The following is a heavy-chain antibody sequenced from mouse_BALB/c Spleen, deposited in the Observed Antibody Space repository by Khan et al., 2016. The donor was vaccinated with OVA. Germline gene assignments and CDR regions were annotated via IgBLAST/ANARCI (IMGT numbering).Heavy chain of an antibody. J-gene: IGHJ3*01. CDR2: ITYSGNT. V-gene: IGHV3-2*02. Sequence: EVQLQESGPGLVKPSQSLSLTCTVTGYSITSEYAWNWIRQFPGNKLEWMGYITYSGNTRFNPSLKSRASITRDTSKNQFFLQLNSETTEDTATYYCARKDYYDYDPFPYWGQGTLVTVSA. CDR1: GYSITSEYA. D-gene: IGHD2-4*01. CDR3: ARKDYYDYDPFPY.